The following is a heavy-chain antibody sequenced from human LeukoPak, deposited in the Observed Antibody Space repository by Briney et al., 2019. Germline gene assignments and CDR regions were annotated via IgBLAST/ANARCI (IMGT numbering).Heavy chain of an antibody. V-gene: IGHV4-34*01. CDR1: GGSFSGYY. CDR3: ARGERITFGGVIA. J-gene: IGHJ5*02. Sequence: SETLSLTCAVYGGSFSGYYWSWIRQPPGKGLEWIGAITHSGRTNYTPSLKSRVIISVDTSKHQFSLKLSSVTAADTAVYYCARGERITFGGVIAWGQGTLVTVSS. D-gene: IGHD3-16*01. CDR2: ITHSGRT.